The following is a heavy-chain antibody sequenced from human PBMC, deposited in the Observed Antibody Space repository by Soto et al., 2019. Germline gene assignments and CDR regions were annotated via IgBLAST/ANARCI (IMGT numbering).Heavy chain of an antibody. V-gene: IGHV5-51*01. D-gene: IGHD3-16*01. CDR2: IFPRDFDV. CDR3: ARLVSLLPQIDS. J-gene: IGHJ5*01. CDR1: GYTFTNYW. Sequence: PGDSLKISCHTSGYTFTNYWIGWVRQMFGGGWEWLGLIFPRDFDVRYSPSFEGQVTISADRSTATAFLQWRSLEPTDSALYFCARLVSLLPQIDSWGQGTPVTVSS.